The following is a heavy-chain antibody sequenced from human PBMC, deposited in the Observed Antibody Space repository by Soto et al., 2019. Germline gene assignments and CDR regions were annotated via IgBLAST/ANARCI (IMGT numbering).Heavy chain of an antibody. CDR2: IRSKAYGGTT. J-gene: IGHJ5*02. V-gene: IGHV3-49*03. D-gene: IGHD2-15*01. Sequence: PGGSLRLSCTASGFTFGDYAMSWFRQAPGKGLEWVGFIRSKAYGGTTEYAASVKGRFTISRDDSKSIAYLQMNSLKTEDTAVYYCTRDLGQSFPRPGVAGWFDPWGQGTLVTVLL. CDR1: GFTFGDYA. CDR3: TRDLGQSFPRPGVAGWFDP.